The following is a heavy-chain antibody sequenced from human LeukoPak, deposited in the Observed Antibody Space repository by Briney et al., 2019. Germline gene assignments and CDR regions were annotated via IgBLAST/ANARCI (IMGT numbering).Heavy chain of an antibody. CDR3: AEASSSWYTRHFQN. CDR1: GYSFSNHW. J-gene: IGHJ1*01. V-gene: IGHV5-51*01. CDR2: IYPGDSDT. D-gene: IGHD6-13*01. Sequence: GESPKISCKGSGYSFSNHWIGWVSQMPGKVLECMGIIYPGDSDTRYSPSFQGQATISSDKSINTAYLQWSRPKASENAIYYCAEASSSWYTRHFQNWGQGTLVTVSS.